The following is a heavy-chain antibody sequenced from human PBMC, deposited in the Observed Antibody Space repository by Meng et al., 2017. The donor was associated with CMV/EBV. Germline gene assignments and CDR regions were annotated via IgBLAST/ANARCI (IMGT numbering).Heavy chain of an antibody. CDR2: IKTKTDGETT. CDR3: TNGLRGVGAFDY. J-gene: IGHJ4*02. Sequence: LSLTCAASGFTLSNTWQSWVRQAPGKGLEWVGLIKTKTDGETTDYAAPVKGRFIISRDDSKNTLYLQMNSLKTEDTAVYYCTNGLRGVGAFDYWGQGALVTVSS. V-gene: IGHV3-15*01. CDR1: GFTLSNTW. D-gene: IGHD3-16*01.